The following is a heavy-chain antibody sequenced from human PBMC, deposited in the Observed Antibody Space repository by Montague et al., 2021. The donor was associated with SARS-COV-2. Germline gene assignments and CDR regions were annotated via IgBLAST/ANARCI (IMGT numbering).Heavy chain of an antibody. CDR1: GGSTNYYY. J-gene: IGHJ2*01. CDR3: AGDRGRFWHFDL. D-gene: IGHD5-12*01. Sequence: SETLSLTCIVSGGSTNYYYWSWTRQSPGKGLEWIGYIYYSGSTKYNPSLKSRVTISVDTSKSQMSLRLNSVTAADTAVYYCAGDRGRFWHFDLWGRGTLVTVSS. CDR2: IYYSGST. V-gene: IGHV4-59*01.